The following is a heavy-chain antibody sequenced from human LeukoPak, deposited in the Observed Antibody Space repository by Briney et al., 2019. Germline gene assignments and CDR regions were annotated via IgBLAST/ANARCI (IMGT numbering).Heavy chain of an antibody. CDR1: GGSSRSGDYF. CDR2: IHYSGNT. J-gene: IGHJ4*02. Sequence: PSETLSLTCAVYGGSSRSGDYFWSWIHQPPGKGLEWIGHIHYSGNTYYNPSLKSRVSISVDTSKNQFSLKLSSVTAADTAVYYCARENNDYGGKKAFDYWGQGTLVTVSS. V-gene: IGHV4-30-4*01. CDR3: ARENNDYGGKKAFDY. D-gene: IGHD4-23*01.